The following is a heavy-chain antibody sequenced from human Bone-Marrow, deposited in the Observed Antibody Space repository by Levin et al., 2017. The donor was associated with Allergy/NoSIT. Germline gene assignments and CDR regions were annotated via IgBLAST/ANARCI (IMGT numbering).Heavy chain of an antibody. V-gene: IGHV4-39*01. Sequence: SETLSLTCTVSGGSISSSSHYWGWIRQPPGKGLEWIGSVYYSGGTYYSPSLQSRVTVSVDTSKNQFSLKLSSVTAADTAVYYCARHGDWGLFGVLTGSWNWFDPWGQGTLVTVSS. CDR2: VYYSGGT. CDR3: ARHGDWGLFGVLTGSWNWFDP. D-gene: IGHD3-3*01. CDR1: GGSISSSSHY. J-gene: IGHJ5*02.